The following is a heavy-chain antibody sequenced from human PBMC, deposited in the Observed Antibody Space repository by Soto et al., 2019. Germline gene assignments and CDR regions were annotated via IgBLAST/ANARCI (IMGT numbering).Heavy chain of an antibody. J-gene: IGHJ4*02. V-gene: IGHV3-15*07. CDR3: TVYYYDSSGYYVFDY. D-gene: IGHD3-22*01. CDR2: IKTKTDGGTT. CDR1: GFTFSNAW. Sequence: GGSLRLSCAASGFTFSNAWMNWVRQAPGKGLEWVGLIKTKTDGGTTDYAAPVKGRFTISRDDSKNTLYLQMDSLKTEDTAVYYCTVYYYDSSGYYVFDYWGQGTLVTVSS.